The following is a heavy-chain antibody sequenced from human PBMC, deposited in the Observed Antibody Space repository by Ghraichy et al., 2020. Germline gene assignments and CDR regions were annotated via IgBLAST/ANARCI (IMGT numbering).Heavy chain of an antibody. D-gene: IGHD1-26*01. Sequence: GGSLRLSCAASGFTFSSYEMNWVRQAPGKGLEWVSYISSSGSTIYYADSVKGRFTISRDNAKNSLYLQMNSLRAEDTAVYYCARGVWGLGATRNWFDPWGQGTLVTVSS. V-gene: IGHV3-48*03. J-gene: IGHJ5*02. CDR2: ISSSGSTI. CDR3: ARGVWGLGATRNWFDP. CDR1: GFTFSSYE.